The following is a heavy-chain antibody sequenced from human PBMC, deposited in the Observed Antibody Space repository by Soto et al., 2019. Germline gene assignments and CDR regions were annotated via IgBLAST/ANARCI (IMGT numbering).Heavy chain of an antibody. CDR2: IYYSGST. V-gene: IGHV4-30-4*01. CDR3: ARDVRYDETYYYYGMDV. Sequence: PSETLSLTCTVSGGSISSGDYYWSWIRQPPGKGLEWIGYIYYSGSTYYNPSLKSRVTISVDTSKNQLSLKLSSVTAADTAVYYCARDVRYDETYYYYGMDVWGQGTTVTVSS. J-gene: IGHJ6*02. D-gene: IGHD5-12*01. CDR1: GGSISSGDYY.